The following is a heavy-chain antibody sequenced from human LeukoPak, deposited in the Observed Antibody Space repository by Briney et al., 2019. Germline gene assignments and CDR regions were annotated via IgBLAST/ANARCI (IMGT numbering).Heavy chain of an antibody. CDR3: ARGGYSYARSSWFRVGWFDP. D-gene: IGHD5-18*01. V-gene: IGHV4-4*09. CDR1: GGSISSYY. Sequence: SETLSLTCTVSGGSISSYYWSWIRQPPGKGLEWIGYIYTSGSTNYNPSLKSRVTISVDTSKNQFSLKLSSVTAADTAVYYCARGGYSYARSSWFRVGWFDPWGQGTLVTVSS. J-gene: IGHJ5*02. CDR2: IYTSGST.